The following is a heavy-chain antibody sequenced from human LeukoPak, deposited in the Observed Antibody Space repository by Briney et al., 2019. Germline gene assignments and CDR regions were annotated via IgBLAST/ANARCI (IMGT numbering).Heavy chain of an antibody. CDR3: ARGKSIAARPLCY. CDR1: GGSFSGYY. V-gene: IGHV4-34*01. CDR2: INHSGST. Sequence: SETLSLTCAVYGGSFSGYYWSWIRQPPGKGLEWIGEINHSGSTNYNPSLKSRVTISVDTSKNQFSLKLSSVTAADTAVYYCARGKSIAARPLCYWGQGTLVTVSS. J-gene: IGHJ4*02. D-gene: IGHD6-6*01.